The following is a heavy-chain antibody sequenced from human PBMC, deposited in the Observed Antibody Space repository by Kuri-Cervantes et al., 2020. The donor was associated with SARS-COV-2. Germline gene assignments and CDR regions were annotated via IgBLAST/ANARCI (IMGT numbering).Heavy chain of an antibody. Sequence: GGSLRLSCAASGFFFGAYSMHWVRQAPGKGLEWVAGLSFDGNNDYYTQSMKGRFTISRDNSNNTLFLHMDSLRGDATAVYYCARERGPDAEGFDIWGQGTMVTVSS. J-gene: IGHJ3*02. CDR1: GFFFGAYS. CDR2: LSFDGNND. V-gene: IGHV3-30-3*01. CDR3: ARERGPDAEGFDI. D-gene: IGHD3-10*01.